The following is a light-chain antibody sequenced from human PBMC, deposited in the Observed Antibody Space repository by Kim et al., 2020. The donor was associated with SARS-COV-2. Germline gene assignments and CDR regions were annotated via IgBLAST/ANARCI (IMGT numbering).Light chain of an antibody. CDR1: SSDVGAYNF. CDR2: EVN. J-gene: IGLJ1*01. CDR3: SSYAGSNNLYL. V-gene: IGLV2-8*01. Sequence: QSVTISCTGTSSDVGAYNFVSWYLHHPGKAPKLVIYEVNKRPSGVPDRFSGSKSGNTASLTVSGLQAEDEADYYCSSYAGSNNLYLFGSGTKVTVL.